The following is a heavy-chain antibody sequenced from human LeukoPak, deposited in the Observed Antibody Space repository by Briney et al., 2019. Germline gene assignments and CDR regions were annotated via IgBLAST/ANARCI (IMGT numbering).Heavy chain of an antibody. V-gene: IGHV4-61*08. CDR3: AREEEAAAGMSRGFDY. CDR1: GGSISSGGYS. J-gene: IGHJ4*02. CDR2: IYYSGST. D-gene: IGHD6-13*01. Sequence: ETLSLTCAVSGGSISSGGYSWSWIRQPPGKGLEWIGYIYYSGSTNYNPSLKSRVTISVDTSKNQFSLKLSSVTAADTAVYYCAREEEAAAGMSRGFDYWGQGTLVTVSS.